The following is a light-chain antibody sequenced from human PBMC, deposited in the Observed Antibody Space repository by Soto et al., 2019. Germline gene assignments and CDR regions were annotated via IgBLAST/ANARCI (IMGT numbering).Light chain of an antibody. V-gene: IGKV3-15*01. CDR1: QGVTNN. CDR2: GAS. Sequence: EIVLTQSPGTLSLSPGERATLSCRASQGVTNNLAWYQQKPGQAPRLLIYGASTRATGIPARFRGSGSGTEFTLTISSLQSEDFAVYYCQHYNNWPPWTFGQGTKVDIK. J-gene: IGKJ1*01. CDR3: QHYNNWPPWT.